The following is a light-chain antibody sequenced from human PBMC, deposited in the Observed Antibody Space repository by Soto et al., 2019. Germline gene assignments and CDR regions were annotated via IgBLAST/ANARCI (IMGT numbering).Light chain of an antibody. V-gene: IGLV2-11*01. CDR1: SSDVGGYDY. J-gene: IGLJ3*02. Sequence: QSALTQPRSVSGSPGQSVTISCTGTSSDVGGYDYVSWYQHHPGKAPKLMIFDVNKRPSGVPDRFSGSKSGNTASLTISGLQAEDEVDYYCCSSAGSYTFWVFGGGTKLTVL. CDR2: DVN. CDR3: CSSAGSYTFWV.